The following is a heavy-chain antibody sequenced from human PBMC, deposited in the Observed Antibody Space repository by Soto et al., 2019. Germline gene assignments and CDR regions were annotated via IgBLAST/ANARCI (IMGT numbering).Heavy chain of an antibody. Sequence: GGSLRLSCAASGLTFSSYAMSGVRQAPGKGLEWVSGISGSGDSTYYADSVKGRFAISRDNSKNTLYLQMNSLRAEDTAVYYCAMGYSYAHFDPWGQGTLVTVSS. CDR3: AMGYSYAHFDP. D-gene: IGHD5-18*01. CDR1: GLTFSSYA. J-gene: IGHJ5*02. V-gene: IGHV3-23*01. CDR2: ISGSGDST.